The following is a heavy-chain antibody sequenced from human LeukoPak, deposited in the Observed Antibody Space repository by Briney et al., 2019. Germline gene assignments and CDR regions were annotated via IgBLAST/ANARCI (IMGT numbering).Heavy chain of an antibody. CDR1: GYTFTGYY. V-gene: IGHV1-2*02. CDR2: INPNSGGT. D-gene: IGHD3-3*01. Sequence: ASVKVSCKASGYTFTGYYMHWVRQAPGQGLEWMGWINPNSGGTNYAQKFQGRVTMTRDTSISTAYMELSRLRSDDTAVYYCARDTIFGGVLYYYYYMDVWGKGTTVTVSS. J-gene: IGHJ6*03. CDR3: ARDTIFGGVLYYYYYMDV.